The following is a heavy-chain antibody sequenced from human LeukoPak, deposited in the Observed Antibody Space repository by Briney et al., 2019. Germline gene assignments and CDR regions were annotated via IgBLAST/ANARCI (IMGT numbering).Heavy chain of an antibody. CDR3: ARGAYGAYSDWFAP. V-gene: IGHV4-59*01. J-gene: IGHJ5*02. D-gene: IGHD4-17*01. Sequence: SETLSLTCTVSGGSISSYYWSWIRQPPGKGLEWIGYIYYSGSTNYNPSLKSRVTISVDTSKNQFSLKLSSVTAAGTAVYTCARGAYGAYSDWFAPWGREPWSPSPQ. CDR1: GGSISSYY. CDR2: IYYSGST.